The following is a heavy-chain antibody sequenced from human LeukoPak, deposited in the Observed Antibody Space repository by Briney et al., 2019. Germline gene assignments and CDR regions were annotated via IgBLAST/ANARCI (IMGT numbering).Heavy chain of an antibody. CDR3: ARGGGLYCSSTSCYTPEKQYYYYMDV. V-gene: IGHV4-59*01. J-gene: IGHJ6*03. CDR1: GGSISSYY. D-gene: IGHD2-2*02. CDR2: NYYSGSS. Sequence: SSETLSLTCTVSGGSISSYYWSWIWQPPGQGQEWIGYNYYSGSSNSNPTLKSRVTISVDTSKNQFSLKLSSVTAADTAVYYCARGGGLYCSSTSCYTPEKQYYYYMDVWGKGTTVTVSS.